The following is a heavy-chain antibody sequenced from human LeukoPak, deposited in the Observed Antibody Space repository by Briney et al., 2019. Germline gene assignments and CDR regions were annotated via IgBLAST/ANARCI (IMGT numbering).Heavy chain of an antibody. V-gene: IGHV3-74*01. CDR1: EFTFSNYW. CDR3: ARRGASTGGFDI. D-gene: IGHD2-8*02. J-gene: IGHJ3*02. CDR2: INSDGSNT. Sequence: GGSLRLSCAASEFTFSNYWMHWVRQAPGKGLVWVSRINSDGSNTNYADSVKGRFTISRDNAKNTLYLQMNSLRAEDTAVCYCARRGASTGGFDIWGQGTMVTISS.